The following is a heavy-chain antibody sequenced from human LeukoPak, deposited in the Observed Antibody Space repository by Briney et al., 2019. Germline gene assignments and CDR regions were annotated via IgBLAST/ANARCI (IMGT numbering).Heavy chain of an antibody. CDR2: IKKDGSEK. Sequence: GGSLRLSCAASGFTFSSHWMSWVRQAPGKGLEWVANIKKDGSEKYYVDSVKGRFTISRDNAKNSLYLQMNSLRAEDTAVYYCARVDFWSGYPPDAFDIWGQGTMVIVSS. CDR3: ARVDFWSGYPPDAFDI. CDR1: GFTFSSHW. V-gene: IGHV3-7*01. D-gene: IGHD3-3*01. J-gene: IGHJ3*02.